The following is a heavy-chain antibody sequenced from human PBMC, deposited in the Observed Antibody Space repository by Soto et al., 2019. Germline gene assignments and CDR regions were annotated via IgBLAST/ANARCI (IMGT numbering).Heavy chain of an antibody. Sequence: ASGKVSCKAFGYSFISHYMHWVRQAPGQGLEWMGTIHPANINTAYAQKLQGRVTMTTDTSTSTAYMELTSLRSDDTAVYYCARGVGSGSYYNQYNWFDPWGQGTLVTVSS. CDR2: IHPANINT. CDR1: GYSFISHY. CDR3: ARGVGSGSYYNQYNWFDP. J-gene: IGHJ5*02. D-gene: IGHD3-10*01. V-gene: IGHV1-46*01.